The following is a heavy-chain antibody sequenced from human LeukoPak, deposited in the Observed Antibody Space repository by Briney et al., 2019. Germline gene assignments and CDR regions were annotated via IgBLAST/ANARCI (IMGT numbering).Heavy chain of an antibody. CDR1: GFTFSSSW. CDR3: ARDVLAAGATGTFDI. V-gene: IGHV3-7*03. CDR2: IKQDGSEK. Sequence: TGGSLRLSCAASGFTFSSSWMSWVRQAPGKGLEWVANIKQDGSEKYYVDSVKGRFTISRDNAKTSLYLQMNSLRAEDTAVYYCARDVLAAGATGTFDIWGQGTMVTVSS. D-gene: IGHD1-14*01. J-gene: IGHJ3*02.